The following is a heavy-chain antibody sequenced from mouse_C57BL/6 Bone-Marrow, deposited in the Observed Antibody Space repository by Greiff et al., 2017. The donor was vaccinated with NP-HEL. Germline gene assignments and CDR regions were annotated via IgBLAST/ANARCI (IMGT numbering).Heavy chain of an antibody. Sequence: QVQLQQPGPELVKPGASVKLSCKASGYTFTSYWMHWVKQRHGQGLEWIGNINPSNGGTNYNEKFKSKATLTVDKSSSTAYMQLSSLPSEDSAVYDCAKFHYDYGSSYWGQGTTLTVSS. J-gene: IGHJ2*01. CDR1: GYTFTSYW. CDR3: AKFHYDYGSSY. D-gene: IGHD1-1*01. CDR2: INPSNGGT. V-gene: IGHV1-53*01.